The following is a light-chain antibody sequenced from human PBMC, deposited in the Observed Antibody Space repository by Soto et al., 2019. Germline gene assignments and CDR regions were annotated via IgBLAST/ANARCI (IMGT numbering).Light chain of an antibody. CDR2: AAS. CDR3: QQSYSTPWT. Sequence: DIQMTQSPSSLSASVGERVTIPCRASQNISSYLNWYQQKPGKAPKLLIYAASSLQSGVPSRFSGSGSGTDFTLTISSLQPEDFATYYCQQSYSTPWTFGQGTKVDIK. J-gene: IGKJ1*01. V-gene: IGKV1-39*01. CDR1: QNISSY.